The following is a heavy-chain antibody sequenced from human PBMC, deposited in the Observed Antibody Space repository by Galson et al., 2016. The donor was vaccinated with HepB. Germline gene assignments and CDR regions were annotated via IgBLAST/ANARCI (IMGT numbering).Heavy chain of an antibody. CDR2: NSGSGGLSASGGST. D-gene: IGHD2-21*02. CDR3: AKDAVAYCGRGCYFDY. V-gene: IGHV3-23*01. Sequence: SLRLSCAASGFTFSAYGMSWVRQAPGKGLEWVSTNSGSGGLSASGGSTHYADSVKGRFTISRDNSKNTLYLQMNSLRAEDTAVYYCAKDAVAYCGRGCYFDYWGQGTLVTVSS. CDR1: GFTFSAYG. J-gene: IGHJ4*02.